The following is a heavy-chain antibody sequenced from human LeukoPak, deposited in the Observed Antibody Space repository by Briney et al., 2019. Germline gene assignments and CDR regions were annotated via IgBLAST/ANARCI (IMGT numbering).Heavy chain of an antibody. V-gene: IGHV3-11*01. CDR1: GFTFSDYY. CDR2: ISSSGSTI. CDR3: ARDLGYSYGRSYYFDY. Sequence: GGSLRLSCAASGFTFSDYYMSWIRQAPGKGLEWVSYISSSGSTIYYADSVKGRFTISRDNAKSSLYLQMNSLRAEDTAVYYCARDLGYSYGRSYYFDYWGQGTLVTVSS. J-gene: IGHJ4*02. D-gene: IGHD5-18*01.